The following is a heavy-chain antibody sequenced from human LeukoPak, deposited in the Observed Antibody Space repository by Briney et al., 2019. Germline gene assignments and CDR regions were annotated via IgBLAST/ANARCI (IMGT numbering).Heavy chain of an antibody. CDR2: MYYSGST. CDR1: GGSISSSSYY. J-gene: IGHJ5*02. Sequence: SETLSLTCTVSGGSISSSSYYWGWVRQPRGKGLEWIVSMYYSGSTYNNPSRKSRFTISVPTSKNQLSLKLSSLTAADTAVYYCARHDYGDSGWFDPWGQGTLVTVSS. V-gene: IGHV4-39*01. CDR3: ARHDYGDSGWFDP. D-gene: IGHD4-17*01.